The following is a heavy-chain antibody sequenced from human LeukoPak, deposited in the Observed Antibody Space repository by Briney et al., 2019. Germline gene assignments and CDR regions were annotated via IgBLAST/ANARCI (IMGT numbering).Heavy chain of an antibody. CDR2: ISSNGGST. CDR1: GFTFSTYA. J-gene: IGHJ4*02. CDR3: ARSSAVVGATTFHY. V-gene: IGHV3-64*01. Sequence: GGSLRLSCAASGFTFSTYAMHWVRQAPGKGLEYISSISSNGGSTYYANSVKGRFTISRDNSKNTLFLQMGSLRAEDMAVYYCARSSAVVGATTFHYWGQGTLVTVSS. D-gene: IGHD1-26*01.